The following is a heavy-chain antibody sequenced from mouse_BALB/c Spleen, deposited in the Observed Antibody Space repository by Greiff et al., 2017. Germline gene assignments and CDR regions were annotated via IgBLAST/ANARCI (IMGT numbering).Heavy chain of an antibody. D-gene: IGHD2-14*01. V-gene: IGHV1-5*01. Sequence: VQLKESGTVLARPGASVKMSCKASGYSFTSYWMHWVKQRPGQGLEWIGAIYPGNSDTSYNQKFKGKAKLTAVTSASTAYMELSSLTNEDSAVYYCTRGRYDGYYYAMDYWGQGTSVTVSS. CDR1: GYSFTSYW. CDR2: IYPGNSDT. J-gene: IGHJ4*01. CDR3: TRGRYDGYYYAMDY.